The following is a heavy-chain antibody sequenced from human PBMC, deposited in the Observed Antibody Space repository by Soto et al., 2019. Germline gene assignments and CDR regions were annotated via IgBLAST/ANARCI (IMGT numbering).Heavy chain of an antibody. V-gene: IGHV1-3*01. CDR3: ARPKDYDDCLDL. D-gene: IGHD3-22*01. CDR1: GYTFTSYA. J-gene: IGHJ4*02. Sequence: ASVKVSCKASGYTFTSYAMHWVRQAPGQRLEWMGWINAGNGNTKYSQKFQGRVTITSDTSASTAYMELSSLISEDTAVYYCARPKDYDDCLDLWGQGTLVTVSS. CDR2: INAGNGNT.